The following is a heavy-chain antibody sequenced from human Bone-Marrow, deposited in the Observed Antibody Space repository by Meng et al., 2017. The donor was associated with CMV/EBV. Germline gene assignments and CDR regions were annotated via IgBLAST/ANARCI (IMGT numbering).Heavy chain of an antibody. CDR3: ARETKAQTWSGYYLDYYYYGMDV. CDR1: GRTFSSYA. CDR2: IIPIFGTA. Sequence: SVKVSCKASGRTFSSYAISWVRQAPGQGLEWMGGIIPIFGTANYAQKFQGRVTITTDESTSTAYMELSSLRSEDTAVYYCARETKAQTWSGYYLDYYYYGMDVWGQGTTVTFSS. J-gene: IGHJ6*02. D-gene: IGHD3-3*01. V-gene: IGHV1-69*05.